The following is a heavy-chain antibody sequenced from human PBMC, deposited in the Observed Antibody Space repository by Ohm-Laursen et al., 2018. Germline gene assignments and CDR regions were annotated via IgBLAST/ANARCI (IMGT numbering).Heavy chain of an antibody. CDR2: INISGT. Sequence: SETLSLTCIISGGAISSYYWSWIRQPSGKGLEWSGRINISGTNYNPSLKSRITMSVDTSKNQFSLNLISVTAADTAVYYCAGRGYWGQGTLVTVSS. V-gene: IGHV4-4*07. CDR1: GGAISSYY. D-gene: IGHD1-26*01. CDR3: AGRGY. J-gene: IGHJ4*02.